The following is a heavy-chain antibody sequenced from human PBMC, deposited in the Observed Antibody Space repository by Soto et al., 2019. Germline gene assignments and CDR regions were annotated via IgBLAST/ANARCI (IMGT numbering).Heavy chain of an antibody. V-gene: IGHV1-24*01. J-gene: IGHJ4*02. CDR2: FDPEDGET. D-gene: IGHD3-16*01. CDR3: ATSSAERIMITFGGVRPFDY. Sequence: ASVKVSCKVSGYTLTELSMHWVRQAPGKGLEWMGGFDPEDGETIYAQKFQGRVTMTEDTSTDTAYMELSSLRSEDTAVYYCATSSAERIMITFGGVRPFDYWGQGTLVTDSS. CDR1: GYTLTELS.